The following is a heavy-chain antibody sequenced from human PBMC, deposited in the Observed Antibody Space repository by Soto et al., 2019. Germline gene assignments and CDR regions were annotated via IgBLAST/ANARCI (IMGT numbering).Heavy chain of an antibody. V-gene: IGHV3-30*18. CDR3: AKEGYSSSWSPLGYHYYYMDV. D-gene: IGHD6-13*01. J-gene: IGHJ6*03. Sequence: QVQLVESGGGVVQPGRSLRLSCAASGFTFSSYGMHWVRQAPGKGLEWVAVISYDGSNKYYADSVKGRFTISRDNSKNTLYLQMNSLRAEDTAVYYCAKEGYSSSWSPLGYHYYYMDVWGKGTTVTVSS. CDR2: ISYDGSNK. CDR1: GFTFSSYG.